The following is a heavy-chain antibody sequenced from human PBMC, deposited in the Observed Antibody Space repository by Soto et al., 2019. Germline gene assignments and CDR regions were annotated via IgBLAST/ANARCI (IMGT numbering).Heavy chain of an antibody. CDR1: GGSISSFY. CDR3: ARDQSDSGGMDV. J-gene: IGHJ6*02. V-gene: IGHV4-59*01. D-gene: IGHD2-21*02. Sequence: LSLTCTVSGGSISSFYWSWIRQPPGKGLEWIGYIYYSGSTNYNPSLKSRVTISVDTSRNQFSLRLSSLTAADTAVYYCARDQSDSGGMDVWCQGTNVTVS. CDR2: IYYSGST.